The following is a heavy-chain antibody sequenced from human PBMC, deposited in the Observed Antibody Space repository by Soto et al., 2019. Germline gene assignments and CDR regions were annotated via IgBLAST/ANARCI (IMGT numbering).Heavy chain of an antibody. CDR2: ISYDGSNK. CDR1: GFTFSSYA. D-gene: IGHD2-2*01. CDR3: AGGGDIVLVPAAPDY. V-gene: IGHV3-30-3*01. J-gene: IGHJ4*02. Sequence: QVQLVESGGGVVQPGRSLRLSCAASGFTFSSYAMHWVSQAPGKGLEWVAVISYDGSNKYYADSVKGRFTISRDNSKNPLYLQMNSLRAEDTAVYYCAGGGDIVLVPAAPDYWGQGTLVTVSS.